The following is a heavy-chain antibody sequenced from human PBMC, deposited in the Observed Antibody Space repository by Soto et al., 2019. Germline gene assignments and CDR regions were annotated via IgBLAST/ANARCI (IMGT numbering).Heavy chain of an antibody. V-gene: IGHV4-34*01. Sequence: LSLTCAVYGGSFSGYYWSWIRQPPGKGLEWIGEINHSGSTNYNPSLKSRVTISVDTSKNQFSLKLSSVTAADTAVYYCARDLWFGELLADYYYGMDVWGQGTTVTVSS. CDR1: GGSFSGYY. CDR2: INHSGST. D-gene: IGHD3-10*01. J-gene: IGHJ6*02. CDR3: ARDLWFGELLADYYYGMDV.